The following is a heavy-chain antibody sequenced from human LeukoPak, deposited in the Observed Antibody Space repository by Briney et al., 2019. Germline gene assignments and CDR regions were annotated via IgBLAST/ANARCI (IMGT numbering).Heavy chain of an antibody. CDR1: GYTLTSYY. J-gene: IGHJ6*04. D-gene: IGHD2-15*01. Sequence: ASLKISCKASGYTLTSYYTQWVQHAPGQRHDRMAIINPRGGSTSYAQKFQGRVTMTRDTSTSTVYMELSSLRSEDTAVYYCARGYCSGGSCLTDYGMDVWGKGTTVTVSS. CDR2: INPRGGST. V-gene: IGHV1-46*01. CDR3: ARGYCSGGSCLTDYGMDV.